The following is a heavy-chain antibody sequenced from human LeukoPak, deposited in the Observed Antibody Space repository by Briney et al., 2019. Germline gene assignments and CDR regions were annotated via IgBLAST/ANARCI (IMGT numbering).Heavy chain of an antibody. CDR3: ARVSPYSSSSADF. Sequence: GGSLRLSCAASGFTFSTYSMNWVRQAPGKGLEWVSYISSSSNIYYADSVKGRFTISRDNAKNSLFLQMNSLRAEDAAVYYCARVSPYSSSSADFWGQGTLVTVSS. D-gene: IGHD6-6*01. J-gene: IGHJ4*02. V-gene: IGHV3-48*01. CDR1: GFTFSTYS. CDR2: ISSSSNI.